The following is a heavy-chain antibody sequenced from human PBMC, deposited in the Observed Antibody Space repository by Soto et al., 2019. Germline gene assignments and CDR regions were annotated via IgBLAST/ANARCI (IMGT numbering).Heavy chain of an antibody. Sequence: QVQLVQSGAEVKKPGSSVKVSCKASGGTFSSYAISWVRQAPGQGLEWMGGIIPIFGTANYAQKFQGRVTITADESTSTADLELSSLSSEDTAVDYCARGQDIVVATNYYYGLDVWGQGTTVTVSS. V-gene: IGHV1-69*01. D-gene: IGHD2-2*01. CDR1: GGTFSSYA. J-gene: IGHJ6*02. CDR3: ARGQDIVVATNYYYGLDV. CDR2: IIPIFGTA.